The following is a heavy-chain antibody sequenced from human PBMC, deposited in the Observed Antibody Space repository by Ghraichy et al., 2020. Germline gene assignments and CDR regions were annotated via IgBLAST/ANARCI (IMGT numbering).Heavy chain of an antibody. CDR2: IFYSGNS. J-gene: IGHJ5*02. D-gene: IGHD1-20*01. CDR1: GGSIRGSSDY. Sequence: SETLSLTCTVSGGSIRGSSDYWGWVRQPPGKGLEWIGHIFYSGNSYYNPSLKSRVTISVDTSKNQFSLEVGSLTASDTAVYYCARRGSIIGIAGRWFDPWGQGTLVTVSS. V-gene: IGHV4-39*01. CDR3: ARRGSIIGIAGRWFDP.